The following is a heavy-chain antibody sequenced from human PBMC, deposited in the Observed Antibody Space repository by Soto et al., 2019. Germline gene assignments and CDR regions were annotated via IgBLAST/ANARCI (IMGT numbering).Heavy chain of an antibody. D-gene: IGHD6-13*01. CDR3: EGASTYSKGPDYYYYYMDV. CDR1: GGSISSSSYY. CDR2: IYYSGST. Sequence: QLQLQESGPGLVKPSETLSLTCTVSGGSISSSSYYWGWIRQPPGKGLEWIGSIYYSGSTYYNPSLKSRVTISVDTSKNQFSLKLSSVTAADTAVYYCEGASTYSKGPDYYYYYMDVWGKGTTVTVSS. V-gene: IGHV4-39*01. J-gene: IGHJ6*03.